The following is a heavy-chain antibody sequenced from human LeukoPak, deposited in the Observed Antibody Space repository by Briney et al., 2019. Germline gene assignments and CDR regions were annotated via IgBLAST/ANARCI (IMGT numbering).Heavy chain of an antibody. Sequence: PGGSLRLSCAASGFTVSSSYMTWVRQAPGKGLEWVSVIYSGGSTYYADSVKGRFTISRDNSGNTLFLQMNSLRAEDTALYYRVRGTYSSDNWGQGTLVTVSS. CDR1: GFTVSSSY. D-gene: IGHD5-18*01. V-gene: IGHV3-53*01. CDR2: IYSGGST. CDR3: VRGTYSSDN. J-gene: IGHJ4*02.